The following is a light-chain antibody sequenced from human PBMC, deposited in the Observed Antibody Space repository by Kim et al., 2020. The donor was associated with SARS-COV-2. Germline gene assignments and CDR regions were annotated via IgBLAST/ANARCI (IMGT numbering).Light chain of an antibody. CDR2: QDS. V-gene: IGLV3-1*01. CDR3: QAWDSSYVV. J-gene: IGLJ2*01. Sequence: SVSPGQTASITCSGDKLGDKSASWYQQKPGQSPVLVIYQDSKRPSGIPERFSGSNSGNTATLTISGTQSMDEADYYCQAWDSSYVVFGGGTQLTVL. CDR1: KLGDKS.